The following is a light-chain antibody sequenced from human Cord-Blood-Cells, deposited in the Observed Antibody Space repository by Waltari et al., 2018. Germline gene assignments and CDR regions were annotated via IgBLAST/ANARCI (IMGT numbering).Light chain of an antibody. CDR1: QSVSSY. V-gene: IGKV3-11*01. Sequence: EIVLTQSPATLSLSAGERATLSCRASQSVSSYLAWYQHKPGQAPRLLIYDASNRATGIPARFSRSGSGTDFTLTISSLEPEDFAVYYCQQRSNWPPLTFGGGTKVEIK. CDR3: QQRSNWPPLT. CDR2: DAS. J-gene: IGKJ4*01.